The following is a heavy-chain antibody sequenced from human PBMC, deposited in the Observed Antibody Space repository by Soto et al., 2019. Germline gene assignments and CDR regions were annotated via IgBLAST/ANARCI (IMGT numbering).Heavy chain of an antibody. J-gene: IGHJ5*02. D-gene: IGHD1-26*01. V-gene: IGHV4-39*02. CDR1: GGSISSSSYY. Sequence: SETLSLTCTVSGGSISSSSYYRGWIRQPPGKGLEWIGSIYYSGSTYYNPSLKSRVTISVDTSKNHFSLKLSSVTAADTAVYYCATQEVGGSYVYTFDPWGQGTLVTVSS. CDR2: IYYSGST. CDR3: ATQEVGGSYVYTFDP.